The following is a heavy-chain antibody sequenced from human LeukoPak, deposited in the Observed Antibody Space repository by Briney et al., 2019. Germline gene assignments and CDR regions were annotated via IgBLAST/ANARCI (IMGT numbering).Heavy chain of an antibody. CDR3: ARDIVIVPAEAYS. D-gene: IGHD2-2*01. J-gene: IGHJ5*02. CDR2: ISGSGGTI. CDR1: GFTLRSYA. Sequence: GGSLRLSCVVSGFTLRSYAMSWVRQAPGKGLEWVSAISGSGGTIYYADSVKGRFTISRDNSKNTLYLQMNSLRAEDTAVYYCARDIVIVPAEAYSWGQGTLVTVSS. V-gene: IGHV3-23*01.